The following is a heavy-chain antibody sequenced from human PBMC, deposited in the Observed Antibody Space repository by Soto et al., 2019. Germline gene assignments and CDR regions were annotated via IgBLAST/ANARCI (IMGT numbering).Heavy chain of an antibody. V-gene: IGHV1-69*13. Sequence: SVKVSCKASGGTFSSYAISLVRQAPGQGLEWMGGIIPIFGTANYAQKFQGRVTITADESTSTAYMELSSLRSEDTAVYYLTIGLASYYYYYGMDVWGQGTTVTVSS. D-gene: IGHD3-10*01. CDR3: TIGLASYYYYYGMDV. CDR2: IIPIFGTA. CDR1: GGTFSSYA. J-gene: IGHJ6*02.